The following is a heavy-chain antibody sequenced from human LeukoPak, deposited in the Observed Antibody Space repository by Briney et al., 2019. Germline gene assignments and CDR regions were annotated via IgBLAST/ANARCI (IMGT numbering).Heavy chain of an antibody. V-gene: IGHV3-48*03. Sequence: PGGSLRLSCAASGFTFSHYWMHWVRQAQGKGLEWVSYISDSGSTIYYADSVKGRFTISRDDAKNSLYLQMNSLRAEDTAVYYCARGYSGIDYWGQGTLVTVSS. CDR2: ISDSGSTI. D-gene: IGHD1-26*01. J-gene: IGHJ4*02. CDR1: GFTFSHYW. CDR3: ARGYSGIDY.